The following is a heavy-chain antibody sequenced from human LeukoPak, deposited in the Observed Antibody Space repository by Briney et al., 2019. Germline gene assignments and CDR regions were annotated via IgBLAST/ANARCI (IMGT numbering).Heavy chain of an antibody. CDR1: GGSISSYY. Sequence: SETLSLTCTVSGGSISSYYWNWIRQPPGKGLEWIGYIYYSGSTNYNPSLKSRVTISVDTSKNQFSLKLSSVTAADTAVYYCARVRANYYYYMDVWGKGTTVTVSS. D-gene: IGHD4-17*01. V-gene: IGHV4-59*01. CDR3: ARVRANYYYYMDV. J-gene: IGHJ6*03. CDR2: IYYSGST.